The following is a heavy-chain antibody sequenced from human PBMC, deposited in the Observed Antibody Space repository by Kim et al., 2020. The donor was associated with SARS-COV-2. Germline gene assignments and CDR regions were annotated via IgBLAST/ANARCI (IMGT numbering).Heavy chain of an antibody. Sequence: SVKVSCKASGGTFSSYAISWVRQAPGQGLEWMGGIIPIFGTANYAQKFQGRVTITADESTSTAYMELSSLRSEDTAVYYCARGQAVAGIYYYYGMDVWGQGTTVTVSS. CDR3: ARGQAVAGIYYYYGMDV. V-gene: IGHV1-69*13. J-gene: IGHJ6*02. D-gene: IGHD6-19*01. CDR2: IIPIFGTA. CDR1: GGTFSSYA.